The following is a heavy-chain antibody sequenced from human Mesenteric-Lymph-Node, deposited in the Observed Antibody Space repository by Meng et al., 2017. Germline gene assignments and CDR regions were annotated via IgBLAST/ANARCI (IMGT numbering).Heavy chain of an antibody. CDR3: AKSLEAAATGFDY. CDR2: ISYDGNKK. J-gene: IGHJ4*02. Sequence: QVQLVESGGGGVKPGRSLRLSCAASGFTFSSYGMHWVRQAPGKGLEWVALISYDGNKKYYGDSVKGRFTISRDISKNTLYLQMNSLRPEDTAVYFCAKSLEAAATGFDYWGQGTLVTVSS. V-gene: IGHV3-30*18. CDR1: GFTFSSYG. D-gene: IGHD2-15*01.